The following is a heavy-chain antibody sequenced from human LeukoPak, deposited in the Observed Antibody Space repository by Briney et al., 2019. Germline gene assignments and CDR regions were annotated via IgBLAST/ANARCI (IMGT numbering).Heavy chain of an antibody. V-gene: IGHV1-46*01. J-gene: IGHJ5*02. Sequence: GASVKVSCKASGYTFTSYYMHWVRQAPGQGLEWMGLINLTGGSTGYAQKFQGRVTMTRDMSTSTDYMELSSLRSEDTAIYYCARDNSVGDNAWWFDPWGQGTLVTVSS. CDR1: GYTFTSYY. CDR3: ARDNSVGDNAWWFDP. D-gene: IGHD1-26*01. CDR2: INLTGGST.